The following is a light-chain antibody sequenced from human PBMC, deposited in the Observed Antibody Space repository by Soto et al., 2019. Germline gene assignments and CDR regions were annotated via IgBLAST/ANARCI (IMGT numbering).Light chain of an antibody. CDR2: GAS. CDR3: QQYGSSLLFT. Sequence: ESVLTQSPGTLSLSPGERATLSCRASQSVSSSYLAWYQQKSGQSPRRLIYGASSRATSIPERFSGSGSGTAFTLTISRLEPEDFAVYYCQQYGSSLLFTFGPGTKVDIK. CDR1: QSVSSSY. V-gene: IGKV3-20*01. J-gene: IGKJ3*01.